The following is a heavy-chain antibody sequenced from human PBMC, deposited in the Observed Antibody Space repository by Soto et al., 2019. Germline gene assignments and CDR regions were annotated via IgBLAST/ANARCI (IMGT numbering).Heavy chain of an antibody. J-gene: IGHJ6*01. CDR3: ARMPNTSPWPCIDL. CDR1: GYTFTRNG. D-gene: IGHD1-26*01. V-gene: IGHV1-18*01. CDR2: ISPNSGNI. Sequence: QVHLVQSGAEVKKPGASVNVSCKTSGYTFTRNGISWVRQAPGQGLEWMGWISPNSGNIKYAQKLQGRVIMTTDTPNSTAYRESSSLRSEDTAVYYCARMPNTSPWPCIDLWGPGATVTVSS.